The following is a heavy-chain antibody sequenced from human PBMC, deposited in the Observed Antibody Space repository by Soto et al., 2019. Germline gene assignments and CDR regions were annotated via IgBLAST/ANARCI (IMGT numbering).Heavy chain of an antibody. Sequence: VAVISYDGSNKYYADSVKGRFTISRDNSKNTLYLQMNSLRAEDTAVYYCAKIAVGSYLGSHFDYWGQGTLVTVSS. V-gene: IGHV3-30*18. CDR3: AKIAVGSYLGSHFDY. J-gene: IGHJ4*02. D-gene: IGHD1-26*01. CDR2: ISYDGSNK.